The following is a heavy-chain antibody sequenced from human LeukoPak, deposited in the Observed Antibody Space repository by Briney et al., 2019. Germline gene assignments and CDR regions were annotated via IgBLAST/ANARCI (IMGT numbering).Heavy chain of an antibody. CDR2: MNPNSGGT. Sequence: ASVKVSCKPSGYTFTDYYVHWVRQAPGQGLEWMGWMNPNSGGTNYAQRFQGRVTMTRDTSISTAYMELTRLRFDDTAVFYCATSRGGTSFDYWGEGTLVTVSS. CDR3: ATSRGGTSFDY. CDR1: GYTFTDYY. D-gene: IGHD2-2*01. J-gene: IGHJ4*02. V-gene: IGHV1-2*02.